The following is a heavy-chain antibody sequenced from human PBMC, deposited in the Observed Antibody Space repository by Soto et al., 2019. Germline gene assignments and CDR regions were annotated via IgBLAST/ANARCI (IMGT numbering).Heavy chain of an antibody. V-gene: IGHV1-18*01. J-gene: IGHJ4*02. CDR1: GYTFTSYG. CDR3: GRDGYCSGGSCYLIR. D-gene: IGHD2-15*01. Sequence: ASVKVSCKASGYTFTSYGISWVRQAPGQGLEWMGWISAYNGNTNYAQKLQGRVTMTTDTSTSTAYMELRSLRSDDTAVYYCGRDGYCSGGSCYLIRGGRGPLVTVSS. CDR2: ISAYNGNT.